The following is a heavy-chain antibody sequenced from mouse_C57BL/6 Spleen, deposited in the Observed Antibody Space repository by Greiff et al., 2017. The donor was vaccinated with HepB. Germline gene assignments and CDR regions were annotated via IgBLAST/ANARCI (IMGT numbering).Heavy chain of an antibody. CDR3: ARHPYGSSPYWYFDV. J-gene: IGHJ1*03. Sequence: EVMLVESGGGLVQPGGSLKLSCAASGFTFSDYYMYWVRQTPEKRLEWVAYISNGGGSTYYPDTVKGRFTISRDNAKNTLYLQMSRLKSEDTAMYYCARHPYGSSPYWYFDVGGTGTTVTVSS. CDR2: ISNGGGST. CDR1: GFTFSDYY. V-gene: IGHV5-12*01. D-gene: IGHD1-1*01.